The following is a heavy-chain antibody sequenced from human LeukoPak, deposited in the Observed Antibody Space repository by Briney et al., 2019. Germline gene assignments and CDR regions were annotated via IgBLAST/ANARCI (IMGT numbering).Heavy chain of an antibody. CDR2: LKSRTDGGTT. V-gene: IGHV3-15*01. Sequence: GGSLRLSCAASGFAFSYAWMSWVRQTPGKGLEWVGRLKSRTDGGTTDYAAPVKGRFTISRDDSKNTLYLQMNNLQTEDTAVYYCTTDLYYDAAYTTWSQGTLVTVSS. J-gene: IGHJ4*02. D-gene: IGHD3-16*01. CDR1: GFAFSYAW. CDR3: TTDLYYDAAYTT.